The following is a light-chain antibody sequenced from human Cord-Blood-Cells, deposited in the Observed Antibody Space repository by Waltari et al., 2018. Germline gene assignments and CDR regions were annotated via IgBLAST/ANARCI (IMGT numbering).Light chain of an antibody. CDR1: QSISSY. J-gene: IGKJ3*01. Sequence: DIQLTQSPSSPSASVGDRVTITFRASQSISSYLNWYQQKPGKAPKLLSYAASSLQSGVPSRFSGSGSGTDFTLTISSLQPEDFATYYCQQSYSTPFTFGPGTKVDIK. CDR2: AAS. V-gene: IGKV1-39*01. CDR3: QQSYSTPFT.